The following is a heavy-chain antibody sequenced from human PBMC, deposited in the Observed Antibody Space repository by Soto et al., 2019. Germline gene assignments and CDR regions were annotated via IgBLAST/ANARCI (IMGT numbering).Heavy chain of an antibody. D-gene: IGHD6-13*01. CDR1: GFTFSNAW. Sequence: EVQLVESGGGLVKPGGSLRLSCAASGFTFSNAWMSWVRQAPGKGLEWVGRIKSKTDGGTTDYAAPVKGRFTISRDDSKNTLYLQMNSLKTEDTAVYYWAPTGYSSNWYGGYYWGQGTLVTVSS. V-gene: IGHV3-15*01. CDR2: IKSKTDGGTT. J-gene: IGHJ4*02. CDR3: APTGYSSNWYGGYY.